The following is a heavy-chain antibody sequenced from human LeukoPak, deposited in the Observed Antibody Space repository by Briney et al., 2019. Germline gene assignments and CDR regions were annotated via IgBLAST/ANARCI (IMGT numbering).Heavy chain of an antibody. V-gene: IGHV5-51*01. D-gene: IGHD1-26*01. J-gene: IGHJ4*02. Sequence: PGESLKISCKGSGYTFTSYWIGWVRQMPGKGLEWMGIIHPGDSATRYSPSFQGQVTISADKSISTAYLQWSSLKASDTAMYYCARQVGATLYFDYWGQGTLATVSS. CDR3: ARQVGATLYFDY. CDR1: GYTFTSYW. CDR2: IHPGDSAT.